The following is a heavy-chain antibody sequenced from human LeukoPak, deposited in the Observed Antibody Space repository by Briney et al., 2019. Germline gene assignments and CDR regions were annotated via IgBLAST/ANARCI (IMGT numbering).Heavy chain of an antibody. J-gene: IGHJ6*02. CDR2: ISAYNGNT. Sequence: ASVKVSCKASGYTFTSYGISWVRQAPGQGLEWIGWISAYNGNTNYAQKLQGRVTMTTDTSTSTAYMELRSLRSDDTAVYYCARDRATVTTPAYYYGMDVWGQGTTVTVSS. CDR1: GYTFTSYG. V-gene: IGHV1-18*01. CDR3: ARDRATVTTPAYYYGMDV. D-gene: IGHD4-17*01.